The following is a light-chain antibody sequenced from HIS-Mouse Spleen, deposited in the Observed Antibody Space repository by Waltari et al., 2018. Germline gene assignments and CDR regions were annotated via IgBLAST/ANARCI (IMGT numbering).Light chain of an antibody. V-gene: IGKV3-20*01. CDR1: QSVSSSY. CDR3: QQYGSSPGT. Sequence: ELVLTQSPGTLSLSPGERATLSCRASQSVSSSYLAWYQQKPGQAPRLLIYGASSRATGIPDRFSGSGSGTDFTLTISRLAPEDFAVYYCQQYGSSPGTFGQGTKVEIK. CDR2: GAS. J-gene: IGKJ1*01.